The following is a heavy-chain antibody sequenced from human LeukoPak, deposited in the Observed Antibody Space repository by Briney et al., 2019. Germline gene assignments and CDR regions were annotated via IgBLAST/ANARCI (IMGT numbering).Heavy chain of an antibody. CDR3: TTGITMVRGVIHLIDY. Sequence: GGSLRLSCAASGFTFTNAWMSWVRQAPGEGLEWVGRIKSKTDGGTTDYAAPVKGRFTISRDDSKNTLYLQMNSLKTEDTAVYYCTTGITMVRGVIHLIDYWGQGTLVTVSS. D-gene: IGHD3-10*01. CDR1: GFTFTNAW. CDR2: IKSKTDGGTT. J-gene: IGHJ4*02. V-gene: IGHV3-15*01.